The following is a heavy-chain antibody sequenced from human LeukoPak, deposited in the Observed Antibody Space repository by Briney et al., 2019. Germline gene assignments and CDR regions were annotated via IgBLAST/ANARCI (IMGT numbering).Heavy chain of an antibody. CDR2: IIPIFGTA. J-gene: IGHJ4*02. D-gene: IGHD3-3*01. Sequence: KISCKGSGYSFTSYWIGWVRQAPGQGLEWMGGIIPIFGTANHAQKFQGRVTITADESTSTAYMELSSLRSEDTAVYYCARVLQRFLEWSPFDYWGQGTLVTVSS. CDR1: GYSFTSYW. V-gene: IGHV1-69*01. CDR3: ARVLQRFLEWSPFDY.